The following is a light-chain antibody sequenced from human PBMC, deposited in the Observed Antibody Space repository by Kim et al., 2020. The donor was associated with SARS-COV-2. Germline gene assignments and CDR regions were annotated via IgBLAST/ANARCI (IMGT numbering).Light chain of an antibody. Sequence: GQRVIITYSGSSSNIGSNPVNWYQQLPGTAPKLLIYSDNQRPSGVPDRFSGSKSGTSASLAISGLRSEDEADYYCAAWDDSLNGSVFGGGTQLTVL. CDR2: SDN. CDR3: AAWDDSLNGSV. CDR1: SSNIGSNP. J-gene: IGLJ2*01. V-gene: IGLV1-44*01.